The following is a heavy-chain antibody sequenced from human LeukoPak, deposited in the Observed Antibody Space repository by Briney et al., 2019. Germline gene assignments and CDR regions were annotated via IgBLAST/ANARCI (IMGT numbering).Heavy chain of an antibody. CDR1: GFTLSNYG. V-gene: IGHV3-30*18. CDR3: AKDRLVEGATACDY. J-gene: IGHJ4*02. CDR2: ISYDGNYK. D-gene: IGHD1-26*01. Sequence: GGSLRLSCAASGFTLSNYGMHWVRQAPGKGLEWVTVISYDGNYKYYGDSVKGRFTVSRDNSKNTLYLQMNSLRVEDTAVYYCAKDRLVEGATACDYWGQGTLVTVSS.